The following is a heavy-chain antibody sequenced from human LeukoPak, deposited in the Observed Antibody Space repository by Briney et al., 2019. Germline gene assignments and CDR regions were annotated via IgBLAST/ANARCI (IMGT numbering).Heavy chain of an antibody. V-gene: IGHV3-21*01. CDR3: ARAPDFWSGYIDY. J-gene: IGHJ4*02. CDR2: ISSSSYI. D-gene: IGHD3-3*01. Sequence: GGSLRLSCAASGFTFSSYSMNWVRQAPGKGLEWVSSISSSSYIYYADSVKGRFTISRDNAKNSLYLQMNSLRAEDTAVYYCARAPDFWSGYIDYWGQGILVTVSS. CDR1: GFTFSSYS.